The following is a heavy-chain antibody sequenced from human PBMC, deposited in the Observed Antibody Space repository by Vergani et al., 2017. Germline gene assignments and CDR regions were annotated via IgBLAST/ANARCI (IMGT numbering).Heavy chain of an antibody. J-gene: IGHJ3*02. CDR3: AGGGSSGGTWNAFDI. CDR2: INPSGGST. V-gene: IGHV1-46*01. D-gene: IGHD2-15*01. Sequence: QVQLVQSGAEVKKPGASVKVSCKASGYTFTSYYMHWVRQAPGQGLEWMGIINPSGGSTSYAQKFQGRVTMTRDTSTSTVYMELSSLRSEETAVYYCAGGGSSGGTWNAFDIWGQGTMVTVSS. CDR1: GYTFTSYY.